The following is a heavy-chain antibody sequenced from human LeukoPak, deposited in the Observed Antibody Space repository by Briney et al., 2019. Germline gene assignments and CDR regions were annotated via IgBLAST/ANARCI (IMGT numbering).Heavy chain of an antibody. J-gene: IGHJ6*03. V-gene: IGHV1-69*06. Sequence: SLKVSCKASGYTFTSCGISWVRQAPGQGLEWMGGIIPIFGTANYAQKFQGRVTITADKSTSTAYMELSSLRSEDTAVYYCAREHYDILTGYYHYYYYYMDVWGKGATVTVSS. CDR1: GYTFTSCG. CDR2: IIPIFGTA. D-gene: IGHD3-9*01. CDR3: AREHYDILTGYYHYYYYYMDV.